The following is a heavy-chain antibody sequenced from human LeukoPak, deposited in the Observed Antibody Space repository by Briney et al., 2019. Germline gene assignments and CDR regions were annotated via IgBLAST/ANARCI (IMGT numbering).Heavy chain of an antibody. CDR3: ARTGFCSSTNCYGLLFDY. V-gene: IGHV4-31*03. J-gene: IGHJ4*02. Sequence: SQTLSLTCTVSGGSISSGGYYWSWIRQHPGRGLEWIGYIYYSGSTNYNPSLRSRVTISVDTSKNQFSLKLSSVTAADTAVYYCARTGFCSSTNCYGLLFDYWGQGALVTVSS. D-gene: IGHD2-2*03. CDR2: IYYSGST. CDR1: GGSISSGGYY.